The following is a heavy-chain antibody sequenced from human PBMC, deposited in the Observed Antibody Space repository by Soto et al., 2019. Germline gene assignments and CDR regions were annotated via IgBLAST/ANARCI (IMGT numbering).Heavy chain of an antibody. CDR2: IHHSGST. CDR1: GVSISSDNW. Sequence: QVQLQESGPGLVRPSGTVSLTCAVSGVSISSDNWWSWVRQPPGKALEWIGEIHHSGSTNYNPSLKMRVTMSVAPLKALFSLTLNSVTAADTAFFYCPRDQVCHTGDWGQGTLVSVSS. J-gene: IGHJ4*02. V-gene: IGHV4-4*02. CDR3: PRDQVCHTGD.